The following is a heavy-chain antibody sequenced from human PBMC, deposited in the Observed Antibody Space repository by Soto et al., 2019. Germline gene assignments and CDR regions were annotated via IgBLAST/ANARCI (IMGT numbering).Heavy chain of an antibody. CDR3: ARGCCCGVTTVTTGTPNWFDP. CDR1: GYTFTSYG. J-gene: IGHJ5*02. D-gene: IGHD4-17*01. V-gene: IGHV1-18*01. Sequence: QVQLVQSGAEVKKPGASVKVSCKASGYTFTSYGISWVRQAPGQGLEWMGWISAYNGNTNYAQKLHGRVTMTKDTSTSTAYMGRRSRRSGDTAVYSCARGCCCGVTTVTTGTPNWFDPWGQGSLVTFSS. CDR2: ISAYNGNT.